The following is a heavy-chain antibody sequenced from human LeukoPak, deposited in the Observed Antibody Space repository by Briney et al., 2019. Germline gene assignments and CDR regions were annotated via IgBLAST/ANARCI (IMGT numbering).Heavy chain of an antibody. V-gene: IGHV3-30*04. Sequence: GRSLRLSCAASGFTFSSYALHWVRQAPGNGLEWVAVISYDGSNKYYADSVKGRFTISRDNSKNTLYLQMNSLRAEDTAVYYCATSTLAVAGVRYYYYGMDVWGKGTTVTVSS. CDR2: ISYDGSNK. D-gene: IGHD6-19*01. CDR3: ATSTLAVAGVRYYYYGMDV. J-gene: IGHJ6*04. CDR1: GFTFSSYA.